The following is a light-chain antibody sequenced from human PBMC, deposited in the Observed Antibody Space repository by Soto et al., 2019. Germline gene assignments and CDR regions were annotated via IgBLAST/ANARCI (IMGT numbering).Light chain of an antibody. Sequence: QSVLTQPASVSGSPGQSITISCTGTSSDVENYNLVSWYQQHPGKAPKLMIYEGSKRPSGVSNRFSGSKSGNTASLTISILQAEDEADYYCCSYAGSSTCVFGTGTKVTVL. CDR2: EGS. V-gene: IGLV2-23*01. CDR1: SSDVENYNL. J-gene: IGLJ1*01. CDR3: CSYAGSSTCV.